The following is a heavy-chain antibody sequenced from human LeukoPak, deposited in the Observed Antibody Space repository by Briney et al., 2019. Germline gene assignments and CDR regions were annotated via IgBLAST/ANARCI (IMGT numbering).Heavy chain of an antibody. CDR1: GFTFTSYD. Sequence: ASVKVSCKASGFTFTSYDINWVRQAPGQGLEWMGRINPNSGGTNYAQKFQGRVTMTRDTSISTAYMELSRLRSDDTAVYYCARDSYGGTDYWGQGTLVTVSS. D-gene: IGHD4-23*01. CDR3: ARDSYGGTDY. J-gene: IGHJ4*02. V-gene: IGHV1-2*06. CDR2: INPNSGGT.